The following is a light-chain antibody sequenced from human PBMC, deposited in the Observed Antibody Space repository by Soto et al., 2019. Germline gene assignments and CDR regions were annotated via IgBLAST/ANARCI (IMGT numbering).Light chain of an antibody. CDR1: SSNIGAGYD. CDR3: QSYDSSLRKVV. Sequence: QAVVTQPPSVSGAPGQRVTISCTGSSSNIGAGYDVHWYQQLPGTAPKLLIYANSNRPSGVPDRFSGSKSGTSASLAITGLQAEDEADYYCQSYDSSLRKVVFGGGTKVTVL. J-gene: IGLJ2*01. V-gene: IGLV1-40*01. CDR2: ANS.